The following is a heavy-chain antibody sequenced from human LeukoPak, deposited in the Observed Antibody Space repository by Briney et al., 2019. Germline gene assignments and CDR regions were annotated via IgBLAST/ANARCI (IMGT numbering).Heavy chain of an antibody. V-gene: IGHV3-7*03. CDR1: GFTFSSYW. J-gene: IGHJ5*02. CDR2: IKQDGSEK. CDR3: AKDRIYYAPETWFDP. Sequence: PGGSLRLSCAASGFTFSSYWMSWVRQAPGKGLEWVANIKQDGSEKYYVDSVKGRFTISRDNAKNSLYLQMNSLRAEDTAVYYCAKDRIYYAPETWFDPWGQGTLVTVSS. D-gene: IGHD2-15*01.